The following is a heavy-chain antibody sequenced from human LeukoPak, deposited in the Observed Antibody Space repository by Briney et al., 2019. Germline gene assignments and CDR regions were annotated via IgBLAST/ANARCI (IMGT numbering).Heavy chain of an antibody. J-gene: IGHJ6*03. CDR2: ISYDGSNK. Sequence: PGGSLRLSCAASGFTFSSYAMHWVRQAPGKGLEWVAVISYDGSNKYYADSVKGRFTISRDNSKNTLYLQMNSLRAEDTAVYYCARDLNGDTAMGYYYYMDVWGKGTTVTVSS. CDR1: GFTFSSYA. D-gene: IGHD5-18*01. V-gene: IGHV3-30*04. CDR3: ARDLNGDTAMGYYYYMDV.